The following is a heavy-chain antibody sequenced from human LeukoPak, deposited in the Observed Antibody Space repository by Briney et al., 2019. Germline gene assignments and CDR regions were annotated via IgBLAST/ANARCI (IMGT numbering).Heavy chain of an antibody. Sequence: PSETLSLTCAVYGGSFSGYYWSWIRQPPGKGLEWIGEINHSGSTNYNPSLKSRVTISVDTSKNQFSLKLSSVTAADTAVYYCAGWGSYSSSWSYYYGMDVWGQGTTVTVSS. CDR3: AGWGSYSSSWSYYYGMDV. V-gene: IGHV4-34*01. D-gene: IGHD6-13*01. CDR1: GGSFSGYY. J-gene: IGHJ6*02. CDR2: INHSGST.